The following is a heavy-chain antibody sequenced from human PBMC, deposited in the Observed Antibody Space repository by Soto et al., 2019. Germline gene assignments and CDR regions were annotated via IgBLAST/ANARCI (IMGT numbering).Heavy chain of an antibody. CDR3: ARILMNYYRLDS. CDR1: GGSVNSADYY. CDR2: TYYSGDT. V-gene: IGHV4-30-4*01. J-gene: IGHJ5*01. Sequence: PSETLSLTCSLSGGSVNSADYYWSWIRQPSGKGLEWIGCTYYSGDTFYNPPLKSRVAITQDTSKNQFSLRRRSVTAADTAVYFCARILMNYYRLDSWGQGTLVTLSS. D-gene: IGHD3-22*01.